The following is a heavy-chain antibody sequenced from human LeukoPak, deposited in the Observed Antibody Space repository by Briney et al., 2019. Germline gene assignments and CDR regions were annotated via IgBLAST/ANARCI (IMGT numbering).Heavy chain of an antibody. Sequence: KSGGSLRLSCAGSGFTFSSYSMNWVRQAPGKGLEWVSSISSSSSYIYYADSVKGRFTISRDNAKNSLYLQMNSLRAEDTAVYYCARDRWELLLPYYYYYGMDVWGQGTTVTVSS. CDR3: ARDRWELLLPYYYYYGMDV. V-gene: IGHV3-21*01. J-gene: IGHJ6*02. CDR2: ISSSSSYI. D-gene: IGHD1-26*01. CDR1: GFTFSSYS.